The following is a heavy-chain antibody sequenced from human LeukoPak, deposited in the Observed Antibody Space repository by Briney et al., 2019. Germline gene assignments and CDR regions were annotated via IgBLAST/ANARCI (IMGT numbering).Heavy chain of an antibody. CDR3: ARVDAREPITIFVPTRGNWFDP. J-gene: IGHJ5*02. V-gene: IGHV1-18*01. D-gene: IGHD3-3*01. CDR2: ISAYNGNT. CDR1: GYTFTSYG. Sequence: ASVKVSCKASGYTFTSYGISWVRQAPGQGLEWMGWISAYNGNTNYAQKLQGRVTMTTDTSTSTAYMDLRSLRSDDTAVYYCARVDAREPITIFVPTRGNWFDPWGQGTLVTVSS.